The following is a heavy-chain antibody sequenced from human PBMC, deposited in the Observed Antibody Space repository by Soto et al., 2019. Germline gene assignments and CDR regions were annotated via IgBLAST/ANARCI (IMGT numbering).Heavy chain of an antibody. CDR2: ISYDGSNK. Sequence: GGSRRLSCAASGFTFSSYAMHWVRQAPGKGLEWVAVISYDGSNKYYADSVKGRFTISRDNSKNTLYLQMNSLRAEDTAVYYCARDRSSYYDFWSGYPPTYYYGMDVWGQGTTVTVSS. J-gene: IGHJ6*02. D-gene: IGHD3-3*01. CDR1: GFTFSSYA. CDR3: ARDRSSYYDFWSGYPPTYYYGMDV. V-gene: IGHV3-30-3*01.